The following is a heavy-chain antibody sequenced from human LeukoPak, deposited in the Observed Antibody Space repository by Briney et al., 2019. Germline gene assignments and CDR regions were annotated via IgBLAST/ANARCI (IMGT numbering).Heavy chain of an antibody. CDR3: ATDQNGYWHAFDI. Sequence: ASVKVSCKVSGYTLTELSMHWVRQAPGKGLEWMGGFDPEDGDTIYAQKFQGRVTMTEDTSTDTAYMELSSLRSEDTAVYYCATDQNGYWHAFDIWGQGTMVTVSS. CDR1: GYTLTELS. J-gene: IGHJ3*02. V-gene: IGHV1-24*01. D-gene: IGHD3-22*01. CDR2: FDPEDGDT.